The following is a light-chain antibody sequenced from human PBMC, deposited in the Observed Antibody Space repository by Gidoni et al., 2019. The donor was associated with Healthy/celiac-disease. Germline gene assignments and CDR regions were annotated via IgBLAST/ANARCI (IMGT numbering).Light chain of an antibody. CDR3: QQRSNWPT. CDR1: QSVSSY. Sequence: EIVLTKSPATLSLSPGERATLSCRASQSVSSYLAWYQQKPGQAPRLLIYDASNRTTGIPARFSGSGSGTDFTLTISSLDPEDFAVYYCQQRSNWPTFGQGTKLEIK. J-gene: IGKJ2*01. CDR2: DAS. V-gene: IGKV3-11*01.